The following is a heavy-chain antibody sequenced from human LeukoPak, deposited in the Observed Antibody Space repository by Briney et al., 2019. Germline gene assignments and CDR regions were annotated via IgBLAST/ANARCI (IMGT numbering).Heavy chain of an antibody. CDR3: ARVGCSSTSCYGGSDY. V-gene: IGHV1-69*13. Sequence: SVKVSCKASGGTFSSYAISWVRQAPGQGLEWMGGIIPIFGTANYAHKFQGRVTITADEPTSTAYMELSSLRSEDTAVYYCARVGCSSTSCYGGSDYWGQGTLVTVSS. D-gene: IGHD2-2*01. CDR1: GGTFSSYA. J-gene: IGHJ4*02. CDR2: IIPIFGTA.